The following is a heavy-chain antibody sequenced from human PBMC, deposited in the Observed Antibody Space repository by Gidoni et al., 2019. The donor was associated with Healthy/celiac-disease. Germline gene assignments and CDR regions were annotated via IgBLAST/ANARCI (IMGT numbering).Heavy chain of an antibody. CDR3: AGSLYSSSWVYYYYGMDV. V-gene: IGHV3-30-3*01. CDR2: ISYDGSNK. CDR1: GFTFSSYA. Sequence: QVQLVESGGGVVQPGRSLRLSCAASGFTFSSYAMHWVRQAPGKGLEWVAVISYDGSNKYYADSVKGRFTISRDNSKNTLYLQMNSLRAEDTAVYYCAGSLYSSSWVYYYYGMDVWGQGTTVTVSS. D-gene: IGHD6-13*01. J-gene: IGHJ6*02.